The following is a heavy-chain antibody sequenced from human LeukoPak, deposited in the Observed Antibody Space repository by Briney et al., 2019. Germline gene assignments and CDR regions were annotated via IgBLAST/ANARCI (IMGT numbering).Heavy chain of an antibody. V-gene: IGHV3-7*01. CDR1: GFTFSDYS. CDR3: AAWTDRGYSY. CDR2: INPDGDGM. Sequence: GGSLRLSCAASGFTFSDYSMNWIRQAPGKGLEWVANINPDGDGMRFVDSVKGRFTMSRDNAQSSLHLQMNSLRVEDTAFYYCAAWTDRGYSYWGQGVLVTVSS. J-gene: IGHJ4*02. D-gene: IGHD5-12*01.